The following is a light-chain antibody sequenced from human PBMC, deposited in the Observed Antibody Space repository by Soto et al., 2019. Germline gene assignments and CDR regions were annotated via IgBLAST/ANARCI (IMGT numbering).Light chain of an antibody. J-gene: IGKJ5*01. CDR2: AS. CDR3: QQSYSTPPIT. CDR1: QSISSW. Sequence: DIQMTQSPSTLSASVGDRVTITCRASQSISSWLAWYQQKPGKAPKLLIYASSLQSGVPSRFSGSGYGTDFTLTISSLQPEDFATYYCQQSYSTPPITFGQGPRPESK. V-gene: IGKV1-39*01.